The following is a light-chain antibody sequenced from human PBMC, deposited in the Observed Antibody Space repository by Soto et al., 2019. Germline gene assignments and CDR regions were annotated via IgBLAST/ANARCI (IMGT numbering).Light chain of an antibody. Sequence: DIQLTQSPSTLSASVGDRVTITCRASQSVNNWLAWYQQKPGKAPNLLIYDASSLKSGVPSRFSGSGSGTEFTLTISSLQPDDFGTYYCQQYDSYSPTFGQGTKVEIK. CDR2: DAS. V-gene: IGKV1-5*01. CDR3: QQYDSYSPT. CDR1: QSVNNW. J-gene: IGKJ1*01.